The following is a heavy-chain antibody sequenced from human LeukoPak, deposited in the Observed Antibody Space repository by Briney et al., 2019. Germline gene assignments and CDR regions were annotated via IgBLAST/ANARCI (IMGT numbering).Heavy chain of an antibody. CDR2: IYYSGSI. D-gene: IGHD5-12*01. Sequence: PSETLSLTCAVSGYSISSSNWWGWIRQPPGKGLEWIGYIYYSGSIYYNPSLKSRVTMSVDTSKNQFSLKLSSVTAVDTAVYYCARSSGYRSYYYYMDVWGKGTTVTVSS. CDR1: GYSISSSNW. V-gene: IGHV4-28*05. J-gene: IGHJ6*03. CDR3: ARSSGYRSYYYYMDV.